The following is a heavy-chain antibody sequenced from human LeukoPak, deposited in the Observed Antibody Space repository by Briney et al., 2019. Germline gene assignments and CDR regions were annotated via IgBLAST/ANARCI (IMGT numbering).Heavy chain of an antibody. Sequence: GASVKVSCKVSGYTLPELSMHWVRQAPGKGLEWMVTFHPENDERIYAQKFQGRITITEDTSTDTAYMELSSLTSEDTAMYYCATTPSSGYSAPFDYWGQGTLVIVSS. D-gene: IGHD5-12*01. CDR1: GYTLPELS. J-gene: IGHJ4*02. CDR2: FHPENDER. CDR3: ATTPSSGYSAPFDY. V-gene: IGHV1-24*01.